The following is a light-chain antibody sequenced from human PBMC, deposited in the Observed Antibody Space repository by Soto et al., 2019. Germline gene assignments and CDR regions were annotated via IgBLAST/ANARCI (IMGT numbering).Light chain of an antibody. CDR1: QNISSY. CDR3: QQRSNWTLT. J-gene: IGKJ4*01. V-gene: IGKV3-11*01. Sequence: IFLTQSPATLSLSPGERATLSCMASQNISSYLIWYQQKPGQAPRLLIYDVSNTATGIPARFSGSGSGTDFTLTISSLEPEDFAVYYCQQRSNWTLTFGGGTKV. CDR2: DVS.